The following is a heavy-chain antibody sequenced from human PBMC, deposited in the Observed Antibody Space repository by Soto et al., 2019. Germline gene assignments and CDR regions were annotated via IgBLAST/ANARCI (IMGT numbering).Heavy chain of an antibody. CDR1: GFTFSSYS. CDR2: ISSSSSYI. V-gene: IGHV3-21*01. Sequence: GGSLRLSCAASGFTFSSYSMNWVRQAPGKGLEWVSSISSSSSYIYYADSVKGRFTISRDNAKNSLYLQMNSLRAEDTAVYYCARDPYYYDSSVYYRSDYGGQGTLVPVP. D-gene: IGHD3-22*01. CDR3: ARDPYYYDSSVYYRSDY. J-gene: IGHJ4*02.